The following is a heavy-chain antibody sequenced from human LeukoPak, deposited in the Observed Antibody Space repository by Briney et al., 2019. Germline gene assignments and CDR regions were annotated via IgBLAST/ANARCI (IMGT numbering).Heavy chain of an antibody. CDR3: AKDWKFYYVSGSFFPDN. V-gene: IGHV3-30-3*01. D-gene: IGHD3-10*01. J-gene: IGHJ4*02. CDR1: GFAFSSYA. CDR2: ISHDGSKK. Sequence: GGSLRLSCAASGFAFSSYAVHWVRQAPGRGLECVAVISHDGSKKYYADFVKGRFTISRDNSKNTLYLHMNSLIPEDTAVYFCAKDWKFYYVSGSFFPDNWGQGTLVTVSS.